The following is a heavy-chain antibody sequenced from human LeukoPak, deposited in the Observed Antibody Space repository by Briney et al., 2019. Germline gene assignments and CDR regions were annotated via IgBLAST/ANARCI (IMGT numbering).Heavy chain of an antibody. D-gene: IGHD2-8*01. Sequence: TGGSLRLSCAASGFTVSSNYMSWVRQAPGKGLEWVPVIYSGGSTYYADSVKGRFTISRDNSKNTLYLQMNSLRAEDTAVYYCARGRAGYCTNGVCYWYYWGQGTLVTVSS. CDR1: GFTVSSNY. V-gene: IGHV3-66*01. CDR3: ARGRAGYCTNGVCYWYY. CDR2: IYSGGST. J-gene: IGHJ4*02.